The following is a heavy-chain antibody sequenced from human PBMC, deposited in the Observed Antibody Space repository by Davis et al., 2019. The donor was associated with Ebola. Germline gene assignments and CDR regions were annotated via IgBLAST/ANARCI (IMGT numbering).Heavy chain of an antibody. CDR1: GGSFSGYY. CDR2: INHSGST. V-gene: IGHV4-34*01. CDR3: ARGYSSWFDP. J-gene: IGHJ5*02. D-gene: IGHD5-18*01. Sequence: MPSETLSLTCAVYGGSFSGYYWSWIRQPPGKGLEWIGEINHSGSTNYNPSLKSRVTISVYTSKNQFSLKLSSVTAADTAVYYCARGYSSWFDPWGQGTLVTVSS.